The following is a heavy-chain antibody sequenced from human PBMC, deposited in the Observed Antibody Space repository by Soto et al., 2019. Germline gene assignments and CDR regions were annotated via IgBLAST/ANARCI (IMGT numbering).Heavy chain of an antibody. CDR3: ATQHIVVVPAAGGYYYYMDV. J-gene: IGHJ6*03. CDR1: GGSISSSSYC. D-gene: IGHD2-2*01. Sequence: SETLSLTCTVSGGSISSSSYCWGWIRQPPGKGLEWIGSIYYSGSTYYNPPLKSRVTISVDTSKNQFSLKLSSVTAADTAVYYCATQHIVVVPAAGGYYYYMDVWGKGTTVTVSS. CDR2: IYYSGST. V-gene: IGHV4-39*01.